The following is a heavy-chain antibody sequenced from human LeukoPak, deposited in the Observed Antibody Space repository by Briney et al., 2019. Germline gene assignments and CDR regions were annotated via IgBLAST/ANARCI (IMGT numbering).Heavy chain of an antibody. CDR1: GGSISSGGYY. CDR3: ARDSRVGTSYNLDI. CDR2: IYHSGST. J-gene: IGHJ3*02. Sequence: PSQTLSLTCTVSGGSISSGGYYWSWIRQPPGKGLEWIGYIYHSGSTYYNPSLKSRVTISVDRSKNQFSLKLSSVTAADTATYYCARDSRVGTSYNLDIWGPGTRVTVSS. V-gene: IGHV4-30-2*01. D-gene: IGHD1/OR15-1a*01.